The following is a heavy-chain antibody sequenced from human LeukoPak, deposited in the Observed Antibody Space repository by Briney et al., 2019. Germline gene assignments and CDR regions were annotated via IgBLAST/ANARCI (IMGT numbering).Heavy chain of an antibody. V-gene: IGHV4-59*01. CDR2: IYYSGGT. CDR1: GGSISSYY. CDR3: ARVNYYDSSGPHGFDP. J-gene: IGHJ5*02. D-gene: IGHD3-22*01. Sequence: SETLSLTCTVSGGSISSYYWSWIRQPPGKGLEWIGYIYYSGGTNYNPSLKSRVTISVDTSKNQFSLKLSSVTAADTAVYYCARVNYYDSSGPHGFDPWGQGTLVTVSS.